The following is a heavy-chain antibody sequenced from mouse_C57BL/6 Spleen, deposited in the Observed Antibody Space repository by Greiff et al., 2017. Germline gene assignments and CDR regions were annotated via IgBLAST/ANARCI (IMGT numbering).Heavy chain of an antibody. D-gene: IGHD2-5*01. CDR1: GFTFSSYG. Sequence: DVMLVESGGDLVKPGGSLKLSCAASGFTFSSYGMSWVRQTPDKRLEWVATISSGGSYTYYPDSVKGRFTISRDNAKNTLYLQMSSLKSEDTAMYYCARLIVTTNYYAMDYWGQGTSVTVSS. CDR2: ISSGGSYT. CDR3: ARLIVTTNYYAMDY. J-gene: IGHJ4*01. V-gene: IGHV5-6*02.